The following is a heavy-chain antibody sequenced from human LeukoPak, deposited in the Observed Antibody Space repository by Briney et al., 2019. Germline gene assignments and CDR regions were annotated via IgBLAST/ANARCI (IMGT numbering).Heavy chain of an antibody. J-gene: IGHJ4*02. V-gene: IGHV1-69*05. CDR3: ATTGGNWNDIDY. D-gene: IGHD1-20*01. Sequence: ASVKVSCKASGGTFSSYAISWVRQAPGQGLEWMGGIIPIFGTANYAQKFQGRVTITTDESTSTAYMELSSLRSEDTAVYYCATTGGNWNDIDYWGQGTLVTVSS. CDR1: GGTFSSYA. CDR2: IIPIFGTA.